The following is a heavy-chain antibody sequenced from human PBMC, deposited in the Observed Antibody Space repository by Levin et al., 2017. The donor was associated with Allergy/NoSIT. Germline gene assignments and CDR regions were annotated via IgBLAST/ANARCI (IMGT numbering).Heavy chain of an antibody. CDR1: GFTFSSYA. V-gene: IGHV3-23*01. Sequence: SGGSLRLSCAASGFTFSSYAMSWVRQAPGKGLEWVSAISGSGGSTYYADSVKGRFTISRDNSKNTLYLQMNSLRAEDTAVYYCAKAGLLWFGELRKNYFDYWGQGTLVTVSS. CDR3: AKAGLLWFGELRKNYFDY. D-gene: IGHD3-10*01. J-gene: IGHJ4*02. CDR2: ISGSGGST.